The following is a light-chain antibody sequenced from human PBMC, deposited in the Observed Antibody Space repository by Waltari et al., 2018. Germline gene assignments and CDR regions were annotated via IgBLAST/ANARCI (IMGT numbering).Light chain of an antibody. J-gene: IGLJ7*01. CDR2: PIN. Sequence: QSVLTQPPSVSGTPGLRVPISCAGRSSNIGSTPVNWYQQLPGKAPNLLIDPINQRPSAVPDVCSGPKSVTAASLAISGLQSEDEADYYCATWDDSLNAAVFGGGTQVSVL. CDR3: ATWDDSLNAAV. V-gene: IGLV1-44*01. CDR1: SSNIGSTP.